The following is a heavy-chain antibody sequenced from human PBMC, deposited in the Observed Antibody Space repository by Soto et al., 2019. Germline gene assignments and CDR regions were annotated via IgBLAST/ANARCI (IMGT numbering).Heavy chain of an antibody. J-gene: IGHJ5*02. V-gene: IGHV1-69*13. Sequence: GASVKVSCKSSGGTFSSYAISWVRQAPGQGLEWMGGIIPIFGTANYAQKFQGRVTITADESTSTAYMELSSLRSEDTAAYYCSGPPPGSYSPFQSWGQGTLLTVSS. CDR1: GGTFSSYA. CDR2: IIPIFGTA. D-gene: IGHD3-10*01. CDR3: SGPPPGSYSPFQS.